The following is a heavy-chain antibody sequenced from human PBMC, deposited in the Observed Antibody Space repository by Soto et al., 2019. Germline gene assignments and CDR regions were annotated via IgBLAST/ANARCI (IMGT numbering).Heavy chain of an antibody. CDR3: SRDAEEADYGDYATIEIFDY. CDR2: ISAYNGNT. J-gene: IGHJ4*02. Sequence: GASVKISCKASGYTFTSYGISWVRQAPGQGLEWMGWISAYNGNTNYAQKLQGRVTMTTDTSMSTAYMELRSLRSDDTAVYYCSRDAEEADYGDYATIEIFDYWGQGTLVTVSS. V-gene: IGHV1-18*01. D-gene: IGHD4-17*01. CDR1: GYTFTSYG.